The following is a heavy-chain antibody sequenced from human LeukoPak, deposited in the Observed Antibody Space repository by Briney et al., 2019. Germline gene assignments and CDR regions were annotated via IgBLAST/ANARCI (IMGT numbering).Heavy chain of an antibody. CDR2: ISGDGGST. CDR3: AKDDYEIYYYYGLDV. V-gene: IGHV3-43*02. CDR1: GFTFDDSA. J-gene: IGHJ6*02. D-gene: IGHD4-17*01. Sequence: GGSLRLSCAASGFTFDDSAMHWVRQAPGKGLEWVSLISGDGGSTYYADSVKGRFTISRDNSKNSLYLQMNSLRTEDTALYYCAKDDYEIYYYYGLDVWGQGTTVTVSS.